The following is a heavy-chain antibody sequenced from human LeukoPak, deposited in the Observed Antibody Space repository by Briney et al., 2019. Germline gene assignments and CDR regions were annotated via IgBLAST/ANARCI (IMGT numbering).Heavy chain of an antibody. D-gene: IGHD4-11*01. J-gene: IGHJ4*02. CDR1: GSTFSSYS. V-gene: IGHV3-21*01. Sequence: PGGSLRLSCAASGSTFSSYSMNWVRQAPGKGLEWVSSISSSSSYIYYADSVKGRLTTSRDNAKNSLYLQMNSLRAEDTAVYYCARDLTPNYSRYFDYWGQGTLVTVSS. CDR3: ARDLTPNYSRYFDY. CDR2: ISSSSSYI.